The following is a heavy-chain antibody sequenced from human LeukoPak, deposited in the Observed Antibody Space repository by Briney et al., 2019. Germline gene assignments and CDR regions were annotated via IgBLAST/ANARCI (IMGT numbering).Heavy chain of an antibody. V-gene: IGHV3-30-3*01. Sequence: PGGSLRLSCAASGFTFSSYAMHWVRQAPGKGLEWVAVISYDGSNKYYADSVKGRFTISRDNSKNTLYLQMNSLRAEDTAAYYCARASENFDYWGQGTLVTVSS. CDR2: ISYDGSNK. CDR3: ARASENFDY. CDR1: GFTFSSYA. J-gene: IGHJ4*02.